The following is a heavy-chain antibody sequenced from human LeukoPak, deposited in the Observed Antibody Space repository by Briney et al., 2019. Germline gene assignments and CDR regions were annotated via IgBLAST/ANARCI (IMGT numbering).Heavy chain of an antibody. Sequence: GGSLRLSCAASGFTFSRYGMSWVRQAPGKGLEWVSAISGSGGRTYYADSVKGRFTISRDNSKNTLYLQMNSLRAEDTAVYYCASRRYDILTGTNDYWGQGTLVTVSS. CDR2: ISGSGGRT. J-gene: IGHJ4*02. D-gene: IGHD3-9*01. CDR3: ASRRYDILTGTNDY. V-gene: IGHV3-23*01. CDR1: GFTFSRYG.